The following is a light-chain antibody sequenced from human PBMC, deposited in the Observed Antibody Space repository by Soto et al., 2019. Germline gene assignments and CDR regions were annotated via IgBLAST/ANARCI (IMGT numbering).Light chain of an antibody. CDR1: SSDVGSYNL. CDR3: CSYAGSSTFYV. Sequence: QSVLTQPASVSGSPGQSITISCTGTSSDVGSYNLVSWYQQHPGKAPKLVIYEGSKRPSGVSNRFSGSKSGNTASLTISGLQPEDEADYYCCSYAGSSTFYVFGTGTKVXVL. V-gene: IGLV2-23*01. CDR2: EGS. J-gene: IGLJ1*01.